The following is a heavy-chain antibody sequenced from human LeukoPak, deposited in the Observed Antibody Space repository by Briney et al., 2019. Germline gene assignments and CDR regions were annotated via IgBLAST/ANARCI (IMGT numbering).Heavy chain of an antibody. D-gene: IGHD2-21*02. CDR2: ISGSGGTT. J-gene: IGHJ4*02. Sequence: GGSLRLSCAASGFTFSSYAMSWVRQAPGKGLEWVSGISGSGGTTYYADSVQGRFTISRDNSKKTLFLQMSSLRAEDTAVYYCAKGDVVTAVFPLDYWGQGTLVIVSS. CDR1: GFTFSSYA. V-gene: IGHV3-23*01. CDR3: AKGDVVTAVFPLDY.